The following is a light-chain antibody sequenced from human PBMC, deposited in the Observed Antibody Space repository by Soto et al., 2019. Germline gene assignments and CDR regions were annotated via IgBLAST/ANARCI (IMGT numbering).Light chain of an antibody. CDR1: SSDVGSYNL. CDR2: EVS. Sequence: QSALTQPASVSGSPGQSITISCTGTSSDVGSYNLVSWYQQHPDKAPKLMIYEVSKRPSGVSNRFSGPKSGNTASLTISGLQAEDEADYYCCSYAGSSTFVVFGGGTKLTVL. V-gene: IGLV2-23*02. J-gene: IGLJ2*01. CDR3: CSYAGSSTFVV.